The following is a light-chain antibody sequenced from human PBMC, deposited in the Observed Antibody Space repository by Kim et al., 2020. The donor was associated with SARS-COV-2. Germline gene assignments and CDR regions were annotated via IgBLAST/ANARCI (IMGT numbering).Light chain of an antibody. Sequence: SYELTQPPSVSVSPGQTASITCSGDKLGDKYASWYQQKPGQSPVLVIYQVRKRPSGIPERFSGSNSGNTATLTISGTQAMDEADYYCQAWDSSTWVFGGGTQLTVL. V-gene: IGLV3-1*01. CDR2: QVR. CDR3: QAWDSSTWV. CDR1: KLGDKY. J-gene: IGLJ3*02.